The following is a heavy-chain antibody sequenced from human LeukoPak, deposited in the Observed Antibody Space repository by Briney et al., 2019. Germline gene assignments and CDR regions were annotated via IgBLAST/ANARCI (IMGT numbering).Heavy chain of an antibody. CDR2: INPNSGGT. CDR3: ARAPITIFAVVSNAFDI. J-gene: IGHJ3*02. V-gene: IGHV1-2*02. Sequence: ASVKVFCKASGYTFTGYYMHWVRQAPGHALEWMGWINPNSGGTNYAKKFQGRVNMTRDTSISTAYMELSRLRSDDTAVDSCARAPITIFAVVSNAFDIWGQGTMVTVSS. D-gene: IGHD3-3*01. CDR1: GYTFTGYY.